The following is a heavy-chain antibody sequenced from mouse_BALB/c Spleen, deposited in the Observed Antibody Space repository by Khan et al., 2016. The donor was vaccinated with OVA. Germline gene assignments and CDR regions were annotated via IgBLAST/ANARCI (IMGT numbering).Heavy chain of an antibody. CDR2: IRYDGDS. D-gene: IGHD3-1*01. CDR1: GYSITSGYF. Sequence: EVQLQESGPGLVKPSQSLSLTCSVTGYSITSGYFWNWIRQFPGNNLEWLGYIRYDGDSNYNPSLKNRISITRDTSKNQFFLKLNSVPPEDTATYYDARGGSSGPAWFAYWGQGTLVTVSA. V-gene: IGHV3-6*02. J-gene: IGHJ3*01. CDR3: ARGGSSGPAWFAY.